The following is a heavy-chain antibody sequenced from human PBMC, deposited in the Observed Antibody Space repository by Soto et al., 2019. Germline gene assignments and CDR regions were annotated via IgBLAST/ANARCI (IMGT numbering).Heavy chain of an antibody. V-gene: IGHV1-24*01. J-gene: IGHJ4*02. CDR3: ASGDTAMVTGYFDY. Sequence: ASVKVSCKVSGYTLTELSIHWVRQAPGKGLEWMGGFDPEDGETIYAQKFQGRVTMTEDTSTDTAYMELSSLRSEDTAVYYCASGDTAMVTGYFDYWGQGTLVTVSS. CDR2: FDPEDGET. D-gene: IGHD5-18*01. CDR1: GYTLTELS.